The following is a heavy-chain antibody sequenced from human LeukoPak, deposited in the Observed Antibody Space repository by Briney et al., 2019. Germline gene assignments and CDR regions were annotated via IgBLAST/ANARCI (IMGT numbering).Heavy chain of an antibody. D-gene: IGHD2-2*01. Sequence: SETLSLTCTVSGGSISSHYWSWIRQPPGKGLEWIGYIYHSGSTNYNPSLKSRVTISVDTSKNQFSLKLSSVTAADTAVYYCARGRSGRSTSCSNFDYWGQGTLVTVSS. J-gene: IGHJ4*02. CDR3: ARGRSGRSTSCSNFDY. V-gene: IGHV4-59*11. CDR2: IYHSGST. CDR1: GGSISSHY.